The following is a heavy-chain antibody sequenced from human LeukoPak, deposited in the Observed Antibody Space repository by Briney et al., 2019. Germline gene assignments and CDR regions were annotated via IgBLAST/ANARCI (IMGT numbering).Heavy chain of an antibody. D-gene: IGHD1-26*01. CDR1: GGSISSGGYY. Sequence: SQTLSLTCTVSGGSISSGGYYWSWIRQPPGKGLEWIGYIYYSGSTYYNPSLKSRVTISVDTSKNQFSLKLSSVTAADTAVYYCARHSRSGRDPDYWGQGTLVTVSS. V-gene: IGHV4-30-2*03. CDR3: ARHSRSGRDPDY. J-gene: IGHJ4*02. CDR2: IYYSGST.